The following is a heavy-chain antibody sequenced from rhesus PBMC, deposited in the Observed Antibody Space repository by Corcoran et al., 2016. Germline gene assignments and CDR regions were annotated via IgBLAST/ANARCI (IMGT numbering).Heavy chain of an antibody. CDR2: IYSNGEST. CDR3: ARDHCSGIYCYTWYFDI. J-gene: IGHJ2*01. CDR1: GGTIRSGYYY. V-gene: IGHV4S12*01. Sequence: QVQLQESGPGVVKPSATLSLTCAVSGGTIRSGYYYWSWIRQPPGKGREWIGGIYSNGESTNYHPSLKGRVTISKDTSKTQFSLKLSSVTATDTAVYYCARDHCSGIYCYTWYFDIWGPGTPITISS. D-gene: IGHD2-27*01.